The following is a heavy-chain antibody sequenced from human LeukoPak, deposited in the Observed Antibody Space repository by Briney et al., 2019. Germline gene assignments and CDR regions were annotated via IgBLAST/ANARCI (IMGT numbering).Heavy chain of an antibody. Sequence: GGSLRLSCAASGFTFSSYAMSWARQAPGKGLEWVSTISGSGDLTSYVDSVKGRFTISRDNAKNTLYLQMNSLRAEDTAVYYCARGEYYYGSGDLDPWGQGTLVTVSS. CDR1: GFTFSSYA. CDR3: ARGEYYYGSGDLDP. V-gene: IGHV3-23*01. D-gene: IGHD3-10*01. CDR2: ISGSGDLT. J-gene: IGHJ5*02.